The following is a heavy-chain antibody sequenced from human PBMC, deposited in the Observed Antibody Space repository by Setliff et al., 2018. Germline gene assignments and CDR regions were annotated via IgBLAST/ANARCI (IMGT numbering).Heavy chain of an antibody. CDR3: ARTRLGWEQLYSFDI. Sequence: ASVTVSCQASGYTFSSYAMHWVRQAPGQRLEWMGWINAGNGNTKYSQKFQGRVTITRDTSASTDYMELSSLRSEDTAVYHCARTRLGWEQLYSFDIWGQGTMVTVSS. CDR2: INAGNGNT. J-gene: IGHJ3*02. V-gene: IGHV1-3*01. D-gene: IGHD1-26*01. CDR1: GYTFSSYA.